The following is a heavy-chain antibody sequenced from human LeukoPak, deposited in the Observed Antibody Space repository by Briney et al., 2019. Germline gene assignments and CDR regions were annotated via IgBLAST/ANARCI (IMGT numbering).Heavy chain of an antibody. Sequence: SETLSLTCTVSGGSISSYYWSWIRQPPGKGLEWIGYTYYSGSTSYNPSLKSRVTISVDTSKNQFSLKLSSVTAADTAVYYCARGSAPWNFDYWGQGTLVTVSS. CDR1: GGSISSYY. CDR3: ARGSAPWNFDY. V-gene: IGHV4-59*01. D-gene: IGHD3-10*01. CDR2: TYYSGST. J-gene: IGHJ4*02.